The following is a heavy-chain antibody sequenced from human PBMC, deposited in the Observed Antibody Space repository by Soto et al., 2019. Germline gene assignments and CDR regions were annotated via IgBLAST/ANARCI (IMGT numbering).Heavy chain of an antibody. CDR1: GGSISSYY. V-gene: IGHV4-59*01. J-gene: IGHJ4*02. CDR3: ARGMGRWLQLPHY. Sequence: QVQLQESGPGLVKPSETLSLTCTVSGGSISSYYWSWIRQPPGKGLEWIGYIYYSGSTNYNPSLKSRVTISVDTSKNQFSLKLSSVTAADTAVYYCARGMGRWLQLPHYWGQGTLVTVSS. CDR2: IYYSGST. D-gene: IGHD5-12*01.